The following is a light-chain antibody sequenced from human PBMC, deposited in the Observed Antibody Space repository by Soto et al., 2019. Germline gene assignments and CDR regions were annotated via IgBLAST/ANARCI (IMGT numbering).Light chain of an antibody. V-gene: IGKV1-5*01. CDR3: QQYNSFMWT. CDR2: DAS. J-gene: IGKJ1*01. Sequence: DIKMTQSPSTLSASVGDRVTITCRASQSISSWLAWYQQKPGKAPKLLIYDASSLESGVPSRFSGSGSGTEFTLTISSLQPDDFATYYCQQYNSFMWTFGQGTKV. CDR1: QSISSW.